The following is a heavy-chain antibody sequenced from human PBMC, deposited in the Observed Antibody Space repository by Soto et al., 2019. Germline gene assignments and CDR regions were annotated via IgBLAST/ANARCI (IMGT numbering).Heavy chain of an antibody. CDR3: ASQGVITFDYYYYYGMDV. J-gene: IGHJ6*02. CDR2: INSDGSST. CDR1: GFTFSSYW. Sequence: LRLSCAASGFTFSSYWMHWVRQAPGKGLVWVSRINSDGSSTSYADSVKGRFTISRDNAKNTLYLQMNSLRAEDTAVYYCASQGVITFDYYYYYGMDVWGQGTTVTVSS. V-gene: IGHV3-74*01. D-gene: IGHD3-22*01.